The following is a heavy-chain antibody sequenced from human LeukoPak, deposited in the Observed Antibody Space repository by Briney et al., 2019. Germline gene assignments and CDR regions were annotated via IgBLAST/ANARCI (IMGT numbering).Heavy chain of an antibody. CDR2: ISSSSSTI. CDR1: GFTFSNYG. D-gene: IGHD5-24*01. CDR3: TSLGKHWADGDYWGDGS. J-gene: IGHJ5*02. V-gene: IGHV3-48*02. Sequence: GGSLRLSCTTSGFTFSNYGMTWVRQAPGKGLEWVPYISSSSSTIFYADSVKGRFTISSHDAKNSLALQMYSLREEATVCYYCTSLGKHWADGDYWGDGSWGQGTLVTVSS.